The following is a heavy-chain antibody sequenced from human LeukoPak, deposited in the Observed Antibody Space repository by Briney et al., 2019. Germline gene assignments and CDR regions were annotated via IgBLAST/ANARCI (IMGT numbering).Heavy chain of an antibody. CDR1: GFTFSDYY. D-gene: IGHD2-2*01. J-gene: IGHJ4*02. Sequence: GGSLRLSCAASGFTFSDYYMSWIRQAPGKGLEWVSYISSSGSTIYYADSVKGRFTISSDNAKNSLYLQMNSLRAEDTAVYYCAGAPYGEVPAARGVDYWGQGALVTVSS. CDR2: ISSSGSTI. V-gene: IGHV3-11*01. CDR3: AGAPYGEVPAARGVDY.